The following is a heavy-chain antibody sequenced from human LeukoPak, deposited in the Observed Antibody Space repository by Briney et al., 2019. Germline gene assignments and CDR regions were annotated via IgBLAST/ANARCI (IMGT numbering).Heavy chain of an antibody. CDR2: ISWNSGSM. CDR1: EFTFDDYA. Sequence: GGSLRLSCAASEFTFDDYAMHWVRQAPGKGLEWVSGISWNSGSMDYGDSVKGRFTISRDDAKSSVYLQMNSLRAEDTAVYYCAVVRGVMGYWGQRTLVTVSS. J-gene: IGHJ4*02. D-gene: IGHD3-10*01. V-gene: IGHV3-9*01. CDR3: AVVRGVMGY.